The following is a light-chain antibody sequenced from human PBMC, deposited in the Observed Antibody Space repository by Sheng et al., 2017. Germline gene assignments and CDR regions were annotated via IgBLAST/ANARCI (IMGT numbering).Light chain of an antibody. J-gene: IGLJ2*01. CDR2: EGS. CDR1: SSDVGSYNL. CDR3: CSYGGSSTFVV. Sequence: QSALTQPASVSGSPGQSITISCTGISSDVGSYNLVSWYQHHPGKAPKLIIYEGSKRPSGVSNRFSGSKSGNTASLTISGLQAEDEADYYCCSYGGSSTFVVFGGGTKVTVL. V-gene: IGLV2-23*03.